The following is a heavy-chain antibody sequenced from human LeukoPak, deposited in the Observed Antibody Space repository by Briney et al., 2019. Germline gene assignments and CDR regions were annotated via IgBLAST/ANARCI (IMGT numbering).Heavy chain of an antibody. CDR3: ATPYYGSGSYSNFDY. CDR2: FDPEDGET. V-gene: IGHV1-24*01. CDR1: GYTLTELS. Sequence: AAVKVSCKVSGYTLTELSMHWVRQAPGRRLEWMGGFDPEDGETIHAQTCPGRVTMAEDTSTDTAYMELSRLRCEETAVSYCATPYYGSGSYSNFDYCGQGNLVTVSS. D-gene: IGHD3-10*01. J-gene: IGHJ4*02.